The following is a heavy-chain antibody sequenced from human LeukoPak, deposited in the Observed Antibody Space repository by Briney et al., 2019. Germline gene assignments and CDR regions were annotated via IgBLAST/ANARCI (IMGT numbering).Heavy chain of an antibody. D-gene: IGHD3-3*01. V-gene: IGHV5-51*01. CDR2: IYPGDSDT. J-gene: IGHJ4*02. CDR3: ARGVGDFWSGYYFRFDY. Sequence: GESLKISCKTSGYSFTTYWIGWVRQMPGKGLEWMGIIYPGDSDTRYSPSFQGQVTISADKSISTAYLQWSSLKASDTAMYYCARGVGDFWSGYYFRFDYWGQGTLVTVSS. CDR1: GYSFTTYW.